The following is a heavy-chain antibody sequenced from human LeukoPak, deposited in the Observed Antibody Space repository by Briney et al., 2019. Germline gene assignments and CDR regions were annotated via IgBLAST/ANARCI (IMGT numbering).Heavy chain of an antibody. V-gene: IGHV3-13*01. Sequence: GGSLRLSCATSGFPFAAYDMHWVRQAPGKGLEWVSAFGSAGDTYYPGAVKGRFTISRDYAKNSLYLQMNNLRAGDTAVYFCVRGALPGDNWYFDLWSRGTLVTVSS. J-gene: IGHJ2*01. CDR1: GFPFAAYD. CDR3: VRGALPGDNWYFDL. CDR2: FGSAGDT.